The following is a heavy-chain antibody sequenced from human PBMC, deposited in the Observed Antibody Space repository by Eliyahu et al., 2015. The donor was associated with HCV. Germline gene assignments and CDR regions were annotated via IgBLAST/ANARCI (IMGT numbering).Heavy chain of an antibody. D-gene: IGHD6-13*01. CDR2: IYSGGST. CDR1: GFTVSSNY. Sequence: EVQLVESGGGLVQPGGSLRLSCAASGFTVSSNYMGWVRQAPGKGLEWVSVIYSGGSTYYADSVKGRFTISRDNSKNTLYLQMNSLRAEDTAVYYCARRGIAARAFAFDIWGQGTMVTVSS. CDR3: ARRGIAARAFAFDI. V-gene: IGHV3-66*04. J-gene: IGHJ3*02.